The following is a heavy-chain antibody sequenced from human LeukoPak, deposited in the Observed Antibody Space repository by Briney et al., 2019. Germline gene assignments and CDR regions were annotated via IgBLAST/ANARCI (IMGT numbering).Heavy chain of an antibody. Sequence: GGSLRLSCAASGFTFSSYSMNWVRQAPGKGLEWVSSISSSSSYIYYADSVKGRFTISRDNAKNSLYLQMDSLRAEDTALYHCARAGEYCSGGSCYSSSYYYYMDVWGKGTTVTISS. CDR2: ISSSSSYI. D-gene: IGHD2-15*01. V-gene: IGHV3-21*04. J-gene: IGHJ6*03. CDR3: ARAGEYCSGGSCYSSSYYYYMDV. CDR1: GFTFSSYS.